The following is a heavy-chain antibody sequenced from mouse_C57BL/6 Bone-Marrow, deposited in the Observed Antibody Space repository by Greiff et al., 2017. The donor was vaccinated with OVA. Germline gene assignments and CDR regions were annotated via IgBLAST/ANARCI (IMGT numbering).Heavy chain of an antibody. J-gene: IGHJ3*01. D-gene: IGHD1-1*01. V-gene: IGHV1-50*01. CDR2: IDPSDSYT. CDR3: ARSPDYYGSSQRFAY. CDR1: GYTFTSYW. Sequence: QVQLQQPGAELVKPGASVKLSCKASGYTFTSYWMQWVKQRPGQGLEWIGEIDPSDSYTNYNQKFKGKATLTVDTSSSTAYMQLSSLTSEDSAVYYCARSPDYYGSSQRFAYWGQGTLVTVSA.